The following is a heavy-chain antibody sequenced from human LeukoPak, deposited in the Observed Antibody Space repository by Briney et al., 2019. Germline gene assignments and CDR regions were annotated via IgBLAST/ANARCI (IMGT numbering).Heavy chain of an antibody. CDR2: ISNSDDST. V-gene: IGHV3-23*01. J-gene: IGHJ3*02. CDR1: GFPFSSYA. CDR3: AGVDAAMPDAFDI. D-gene: IGHD5-18*01. Sequence: GESLRLSCAASGFPFSSYAMSWVRQAPGKGLEWVSTISNSDDSTYYADSVKGRFTISRDNSKNTLYLQMNSLRADDTAVYYCAGVDAAMPDAFDIWGQGTTVTVSS.